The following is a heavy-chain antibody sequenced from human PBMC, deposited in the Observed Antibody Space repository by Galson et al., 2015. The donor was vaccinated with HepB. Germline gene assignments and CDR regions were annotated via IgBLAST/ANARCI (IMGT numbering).Heavy chain of an antibody. V-gene: IGHV4-59*08. CDR1: HGSINNYY. CDR3: VRHPGRGSVGYAFDL. D-gene: IGHD5-12*01. CDR2: IYYNGDT. Sequence: LSLTCSVSHGSINNYYWSWIRQSPGNRLEWIGYIYYNGDTTYNPSLGYRVGMSVDTSINQVSLWLTSVTAADTAVYYCVRHPGRGSVGYAFDLWGQGTLVTVSA. J-gene: IGHJ4*02.